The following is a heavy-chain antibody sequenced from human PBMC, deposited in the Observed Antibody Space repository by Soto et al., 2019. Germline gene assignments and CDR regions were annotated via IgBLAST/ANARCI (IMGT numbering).Heavy chain of an antibody. CDR1: GYTFTSYA. D-gene: IGHD3-22*01. CDR3: ATIGGVTYYYDSSGYHNWFDP. V-gene: IGHV1-3*01. CDR2: INAGNGNT. J-gene: IGHJ5*02. Sequence: ASVKVSCKASGYTFTSYAMHWVRQAPGQRLEWMGWINAGNGNTKYSQKFQGRVTMTEDTSTDTAYMELSSLRSEDTAVYYCATIGGVTYYYDSSGYHNWFDPWGQGTLVTVSS.